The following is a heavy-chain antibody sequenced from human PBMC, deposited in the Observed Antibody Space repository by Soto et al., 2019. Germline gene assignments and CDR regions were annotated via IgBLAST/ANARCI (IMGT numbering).Heavy chain of an antibody. CDR1: GFTFSDYY. CDR3: AREDVSGIRYFDWLRYSASGYYGMDV. Sequence: PGGSLRLSCAASGFTFSDYYMSWIRQAPGKGLEWVSYISSSSSYTNYADSVKGRFTISRDNAKNSLYLQMNSLRAEDTAVYYCAREDVSGIRYFDWLRYSASGYYGMDVWGQGTTVTVSS. V-gene: IGHV3-11*06. D-gene: IGHD3-9*01. CDR2: ISSSSSYT. J-gene: IGHJ6*02.